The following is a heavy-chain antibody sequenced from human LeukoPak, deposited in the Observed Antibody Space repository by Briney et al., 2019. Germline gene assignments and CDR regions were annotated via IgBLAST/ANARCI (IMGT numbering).Heavy chain of an antibody. CDR1: GFTFTNYT. V-gene: IGHV3-21*01. J-gene: IGHJ4*02. D-gene: IGHD6-13*01. CDR2: ISSNSNDI. Sequence: GGSLRLSCLASGFTFTNYTMNWVRQAPGKGLEWVSSISSNSNDIHYVGSLKGRFTVSRDNAKNSLYLQMNSLRVEDTAVYYCAKSLISSSWYRGVDYWGQGTLVTVSS. CDR3: AKSLISSSWYRGVDY.